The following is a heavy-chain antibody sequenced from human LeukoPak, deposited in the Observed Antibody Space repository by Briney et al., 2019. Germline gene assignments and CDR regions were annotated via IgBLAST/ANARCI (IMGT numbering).Heavy chain of an antibody. CDR1: GFTFGDYS. V-gene: IGHV3-11*04. CDR2: ISGSGSTI. CDR3: ARVRTPRWGFDY. J-gene: IGHJ4*02. D-gene: IGHD7-27*01. Sequence: PGGSLRLSCAASGFTFGDYSMTWIRQAPGKGLEWVSYISGSGSTIYYADSVKGRFTISRDNAKNSLYLQMNSLRAEDTAVYYFARVRTPRWGFDYCGQGTLVTASS.